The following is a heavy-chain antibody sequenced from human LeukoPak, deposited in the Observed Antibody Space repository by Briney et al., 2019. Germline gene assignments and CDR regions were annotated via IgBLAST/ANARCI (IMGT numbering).Heavy chain of an antibody. CDR2: IYYSGST. D-gene: IGHD6-19*01. CDR3: ARSTDGTTSSGWYVDY. J-gene: IGHJ4*02. Sequence: PSETLSLTCTVSGGSISSSSYYWRWIRQPPGKGLEWIGTIYYSGSTYYNPSLKSRVTISIDTSKNQFSLRLSSVTAADTAVFYCARSTDGTTSSGWYVDYWGQGTLVTVSS. CDR1: GGSISSSSYY. V-gene: IGHV4-39*01.